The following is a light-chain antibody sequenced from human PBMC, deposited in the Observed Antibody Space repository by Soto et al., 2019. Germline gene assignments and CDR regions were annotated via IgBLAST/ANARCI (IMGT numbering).Light chain of an antibody. Sequence: DIQMTQSPSSLSASVGDRVTITCRASQSISSYLNWYQQKPGKAPKLLIYAASNLQSGVPSRFSGSGSGTDFTLTISSLQPEDFATYSCQQSYSTPWTFGLGTKVEI. CDR1: QSISSY. CDR2: AAS. J-gene: IGKJ1*01. CDR3: QQSYSTPWT. V-gene: IGKV1-39*01.